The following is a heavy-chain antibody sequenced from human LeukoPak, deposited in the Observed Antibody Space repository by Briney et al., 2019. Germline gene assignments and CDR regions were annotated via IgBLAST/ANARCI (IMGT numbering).Heavy chain of an antibody. Sequence: GEFLKISCKGSGYSFTNYWIGWVRQMPGKGLEWMGIIYPGDSDTRYSPSFQGQVTFSLDKSISTAYLQWSSLKASGTAMYYCARHLTVFGVITAFDYWGLGTLVTVSS. V-gene: IGHV5-51*01. CDR1: GYSFTNYW. J-gene: IGHJ4*02. CDR3: ARHLTVFGVITAFDY. D-gene: IGHD3-3*01. CDR2: IYPGDSDT.